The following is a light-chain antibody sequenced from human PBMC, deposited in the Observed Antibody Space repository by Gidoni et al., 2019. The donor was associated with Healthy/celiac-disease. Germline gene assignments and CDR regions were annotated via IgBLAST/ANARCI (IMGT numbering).Light chain of an antibody. CDR2: DVS. J-gene: IGLJ3*02. Sequence: QSALTQPCPVPRSSGQPVTISSTGTSSDVGSYNYVSWYQQHPGKAPKLMIYDVSKRPSGVPDRFSGSKSGNTASLTISGLQAEDEADYYCCSYAGSSWVFGGGTKLTVL. V-gene: IGLV2-11*01. CDR1: SSDVGSYNY. CDR3: CSYAGSSWV.